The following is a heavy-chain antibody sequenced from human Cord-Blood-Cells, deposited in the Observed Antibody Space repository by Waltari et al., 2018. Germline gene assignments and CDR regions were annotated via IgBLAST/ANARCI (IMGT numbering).Heavy chain of an antibody. Sequence: QVQLQQWGAGLLKPSETLSLTCAVYGGSFSGYYWSWIRQPPGKGLEWFGEINHSGSTNYNPDLKSRVTISVDTSKNQFSLRLSSVTAADTAVYYCARGRPGYSSSWRNDYYGMDVWGQGTTVTVSS. CDR1: GGSFSGYY. CDR2: INHSGST. D-gene: IGHD6-13*01. V-gene: IGHV4-34*01. CDR3: ARGRPGYSSSWRNDYYGMDV. J-gene: IGHJ6*02.